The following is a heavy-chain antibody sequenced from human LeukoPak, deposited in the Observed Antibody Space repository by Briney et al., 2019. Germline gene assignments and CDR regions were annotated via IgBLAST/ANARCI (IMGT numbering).Heavy chain of an antibody. V-gene: IGHV1-69*13. CDR1: GGTFRSYG. Sequence: SVKVSRKASGGTFRSYGLNWVRQAPGQGLEWMGGIIPILGTAKYAQKLQGRVTITADESTSTGYMELSSLRSEDTAVYYCARGLYCSSSTSCYDYGMDVWGQGTTVTVSS. D-gene: IGHD2-2*01. CDR2: IIPILGTA. CDR3: ARGLYCSSSTSCYDYGMDV. J-gene: IGHJ6*02.